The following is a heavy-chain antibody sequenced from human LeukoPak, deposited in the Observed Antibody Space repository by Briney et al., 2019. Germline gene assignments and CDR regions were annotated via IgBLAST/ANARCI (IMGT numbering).Heavy chain of an antibody. Sequence: GGSLRLSCAASGFTFSSYAMSWVRQAPGKGLEWVPAISSTGGRTYYADSAKGRFTISRDNSRNTVYLQMNSLRAEDTAVYYCAKESPYGDNRLYYFDYWGQGTLVTVSS. D-gene: IGHD4-17*01. CDR3: AKESPYGDNRLYYFDY. V-gene: IGHV3-23*01. J-gene: IGHJ4*02. CDR1: GFTFSSYA. CDR2: ISSTGGRT.